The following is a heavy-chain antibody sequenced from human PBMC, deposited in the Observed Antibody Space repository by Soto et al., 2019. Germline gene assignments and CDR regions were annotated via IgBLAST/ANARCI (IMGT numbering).Heavy chain of an antibody. J-gene: IGHJ4*02. D-gene: IGHD1-26*01. CDR3: ARVVAHYNGSYRTIDY. V-gene: IGHV3-33*05. CDR1: GFNFGVFG. CDR2: LSYEGSEE. Sequence: QVRLVESGGGVVQPGRSLRLSCAASGFNFGVFGMHWVRQTPGKGLEWLSVLSYEGSEEYYADSVRGRFTISRDNSKNTLYLQMNSLRAEDTAVYYCARVVAHYNGSYRTIDYWGQGTLVTVSS.